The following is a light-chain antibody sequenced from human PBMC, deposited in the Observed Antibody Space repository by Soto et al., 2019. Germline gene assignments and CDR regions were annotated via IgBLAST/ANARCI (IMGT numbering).Light chain of an antibody. CDR3: QQYIDWPPYT. CDR2: GAS. V-gene: IGKV3-15*01. Sequence: EVALTQSPATLSVSPGERATLSCRASQTVSRSLAWYQQKPGQAPRLLIYGASTRATGIPGRFSGSGSGTDFTLTISSLQSEDFAVYYCQQYIDWPPYTFGQGTKVEIK. J-gene: IGKJ2*01. CDR1: QTVSRS.